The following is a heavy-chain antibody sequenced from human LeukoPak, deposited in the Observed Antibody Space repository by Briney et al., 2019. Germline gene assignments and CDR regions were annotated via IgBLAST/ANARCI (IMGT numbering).Heavy chain of an antibody. CDR1: GYTFTSYY. V-gene: IGHV1-46*01. Sequence: ASVKVSCKASGYTFTSYYMHWVRQAPGQGLEWMGIINPSGGSTSYAQKFQGRVTMTRDMSTSTVYMELSSLRSEDTAVYYCASRQKDPYGSSRAFDIWGQGTMVTVSS. J-gene: IGHJ3*02. CDR2: INPSGGST. CDR3: ASRQKDPYGSSRAFDI. D-gene: IGHD6-6*01.